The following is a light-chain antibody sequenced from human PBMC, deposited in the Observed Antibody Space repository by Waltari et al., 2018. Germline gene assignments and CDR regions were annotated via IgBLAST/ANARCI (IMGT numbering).Light chain of an antibody. CDR3: SSYAGSGSPRV. CDR2: EGS. V-gene: IGLV2-23*01. CDR1: NSDVGRYYL. J-gene: IGLJ3*02. Sequence: QSALIHPASVSGSPGQSITMSSTATNSDVGRYYLVSCYQQHPGKAPKFLIYEGSKRPSGVSYRFSGSKSGNTASLTISGLQADDEADYYCSSYAGSGSPRVFGGGTKLTVL.